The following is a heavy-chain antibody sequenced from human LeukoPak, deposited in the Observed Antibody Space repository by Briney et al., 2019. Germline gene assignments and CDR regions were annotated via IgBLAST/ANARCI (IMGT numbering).Heavy chain of an antibody. V-gene: IGHV3-23*01. Sequence: PGGSLRLSCAASGFTFSTYTMAWVRQAPGGGLEWVSGISGDGYSTYCADSVKGRFAISRDNSKSTLYLQMNSLRAEDTAVYYCAKDFGRNLGGPGYWGRGTRVTVSS. CDR2: ISGDGYST. D-gene: IGHD3-10*01. J-gene: IGHJ4*02. CDR3: AKDFGRNLGGPGY. CDR1: GFTFSTYT.